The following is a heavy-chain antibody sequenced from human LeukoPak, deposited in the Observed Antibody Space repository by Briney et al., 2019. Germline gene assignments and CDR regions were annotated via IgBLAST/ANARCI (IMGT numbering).Heavy chain of an antibody. CDR1: GGSISSYY. Sequence: MTSETLSLTCTVSGGSISSYYWSWIRQPPGKGLEWIGYIYYSGSTNYNPSLKSRVTISVDTSKNQFSLKLSSVTAADTAVYYCARGQKVDGWFDPWGQGTPVTVSS. D-gene: IGHD2-2*01. V-gene: IGHV4-59*08. J-gene: IGHJ5*02. CDR2: IYYSGST. CDR3: ARGQKVDGWFDP.